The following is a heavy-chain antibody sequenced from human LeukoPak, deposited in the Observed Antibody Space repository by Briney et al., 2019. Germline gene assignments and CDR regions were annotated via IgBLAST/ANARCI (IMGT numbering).Heavy chain of an antibody. V-gene: IGHV3-30*18. CDR1: GFTFSSYG. D-gene: IGHD2-2*01. J-gene: IGHJ4*02. CDR3: AKDWYSTSSYY. CDR2: ISYDGSNK. Sequence: PGGSLRLSCAASGFTFSSYGMHWVRQAPGKGLEWVAVISYDGSNKYYADSVRGRFTISRDNSKNTLYLQMNSLRAEDTAVYYCAKDWYSTSSYYWGQGTLVTVSS.